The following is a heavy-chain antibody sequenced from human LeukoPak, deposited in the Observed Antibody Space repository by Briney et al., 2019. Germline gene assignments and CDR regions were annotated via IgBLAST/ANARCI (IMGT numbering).Heavy chain of an antibody. D-gene: IGHD5-24*01. CDR3: VSHRSDGPYAWSRNTQSLNYTAV. CDR2: ISDGVNP. V-gene: IGHV4-39*01. CDR1: GGSVSSGSNY. J-gene: IGHJ6*01. Sequence: PSETLSLTCSVSGGSVSSGSNYWGWIRQSPGKGLEWIASISDGVNPYYNPSLKSRVTMAVDTPRNQFSLTLTTVTAADTAVYQCVSHRSDGPYAWSRNTQSLNYTAVSGEGTTVFVSS.